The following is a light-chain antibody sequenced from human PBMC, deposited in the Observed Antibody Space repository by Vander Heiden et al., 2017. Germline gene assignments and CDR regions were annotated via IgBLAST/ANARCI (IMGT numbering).Light chain of an antibody. Sequence: DVVLTQSPPPLPVPLGQAAPTPCRPIQSPVLSDGNTYLIWFHQRPGQSPSSRIYKVTSRDAGVQDRCSASESGADITLNIRRVEAEDVGVYYCMPASNSPYTFGQGTKLEIK. J-gene: IGKJ2*01. V-gene: IGKV2-30*02. CDR1: QSPVLSDGNTY. CDR3: MPASNSPYT. CDR2: KVT.